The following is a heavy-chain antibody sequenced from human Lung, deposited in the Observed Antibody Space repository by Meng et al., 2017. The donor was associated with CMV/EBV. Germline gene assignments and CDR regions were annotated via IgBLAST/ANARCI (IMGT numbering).Heavy chain of an antibody. CDR2: INSDGRYT. J-gene: IGHJ4*02. D-gene: IGHD5-12*01. CDR1: FTLSSHW. Sequence: FTLSSHWMHWVRQAPGKGLVWVSHINSDGRYTSYADSVKGRFTISRDNAKNTLYLQMNSLGAEDTAVYYCARASGGKYSGYDYTFDYWGQGTLVTVSS. V-gene: IGHV3-74*01. CDR3: ARASGGKYSGYDYTFDY.